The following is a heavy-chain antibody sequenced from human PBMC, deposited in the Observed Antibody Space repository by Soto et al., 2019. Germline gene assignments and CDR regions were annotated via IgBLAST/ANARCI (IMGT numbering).Heavy chain of an antibody. Sequence: PGGSLRLSCAASGFTFSSYAMHWVRQAPGKGLEWVAVISYDGSNKYYADSVKGRFTISRDNSKNTLYLQMNSLRAEDTAVYYCARGHLIYFGELLEGYFDYWGQGTLVTVSS. CDR2: ISYDGSNK. J-gene: IGHJ4*02. D-gene: IGHD3-10*01. CDR3: ARGHLIYFGELLEGYFDY. V-gene: IGHV3-30-3*01. CDR1: GFTFSSYA.